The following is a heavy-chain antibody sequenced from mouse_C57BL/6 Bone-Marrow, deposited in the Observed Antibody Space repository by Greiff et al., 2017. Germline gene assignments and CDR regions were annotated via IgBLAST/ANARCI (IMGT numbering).Heavy chain of an antibody. CDR1: GFTFSSYA. J-gene: IGHJ3*01. CDR3: TRGRGYDYDAAWFAY. Sequence: EVQVVESGEGLVKPGGSLKLSCAASGFTFSSYAMSWVRQTPEKRLEWVAYISSGGDYIYYADTVKGRFTISRDNARNTLYLQMSSLKSEDTAMYYCTRGRGYDYDAAWFAYWGQVTLVTVSA. CDR2: ISSGGDYI. D-gene: IGHD2-4*01. V-gene: IGHV5-9-1*02.